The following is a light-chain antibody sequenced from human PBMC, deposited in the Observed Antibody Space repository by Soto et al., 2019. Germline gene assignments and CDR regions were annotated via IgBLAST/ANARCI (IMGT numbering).Light chain of an antibody. CDR3: QQYNDWPLT. CDR1: QSINSN. V-gene: IGKV3-15*01. CDR2: GAS. Sequence: EIVMTQSPATLSVSPGERDTLSCRASQSINSNLAWYQQKRGQGPRLLIYGASSRATGTPARFSGSGSGTGFTLTISSLQSEDFAIYYCQQYNDWPLTFGGGTKVEIK. J-gene: IGKJ4*01.